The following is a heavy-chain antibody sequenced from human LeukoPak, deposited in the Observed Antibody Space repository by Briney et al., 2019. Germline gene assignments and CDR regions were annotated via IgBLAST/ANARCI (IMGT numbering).Heavy chain of an antibody. J-gene: IGHJ6*03. CDR2: IYCSGST. Sequence: SETLSLTCTVSGGSISSYYWSWIRQPPGKGLEWIGYIYCSGSTNYNPSLKSRVTISVDTSKNQFSLKLSSVTAADTAVYYCARTTEAHSWRTRYYDYYMDVWGKGTTATVSS. CDR1: GGSISSYY. CDR3: ARTTEAHSWRTRYYDYYMDV. V-gene: IGHV4-59*01. D-gene: IGHD6-13*01.